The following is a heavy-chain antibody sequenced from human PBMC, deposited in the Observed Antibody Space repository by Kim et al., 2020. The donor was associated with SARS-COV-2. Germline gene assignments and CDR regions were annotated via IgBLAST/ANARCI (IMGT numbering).Heavy chain of an antibody. CDR3: ARVSGYNSGWGALKWFDP. V-gene: IGHV4-34*01. CDR2: INHSGST. Sequence: SETLSLTCAVYGGSFSGYYWSWIRQPPGKGLEWIGEINHSGSTNYNPSLKSRVTISVDTSKKQFSLKLSSVTAADTAVYYCARVSGYNSGWGALKWFDPWGQGTLVTVSS. CDR1: GGSFSGYY. J-gene: IGHJ5*02. D-gene: IGHD5-12*01.